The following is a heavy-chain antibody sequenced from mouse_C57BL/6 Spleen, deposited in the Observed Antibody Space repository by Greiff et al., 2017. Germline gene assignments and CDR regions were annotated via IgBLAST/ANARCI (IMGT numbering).Heavy chain of an antibody. CDR1: GYTFTSYW. CDR2: IHPNSGST. Sequence: QVQLQQPGAELVKPGASVKLSCKASGYTFTSYWMHWVKQRPGQGLEWIGMIHPNSGSTNYNEKFKSKATLTVDKSSSTAYMQLSSLTSEDSAVYYCAREDYGSSYRYFDVWGTGTTVTVSS. J-gene: IGHJ1*03. CDR3: AREDYGSSYRYFDV. D-gene: IGHD1-1*01. V-gene: IGHV1-64*01.